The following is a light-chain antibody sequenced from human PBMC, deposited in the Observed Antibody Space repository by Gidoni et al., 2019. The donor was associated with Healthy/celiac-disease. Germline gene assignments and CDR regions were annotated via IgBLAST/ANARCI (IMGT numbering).Light chain of an antibody. CDR3: QHYNSLWT. J-gene: IGKJ1*01. CDR1: QSIGSW. V-gene: IGKV1-5*03. Sequence: DIQMTQSPSTLSASVGDRVTITCRASQSIGSWLAWYQQKPGKAPNLLIYKASYLESGVPSRFSGHGSGTQFTLTISSLQPDDFATYHCQHYNSLWTFXQXTKVEIK. CDR2: KAS.